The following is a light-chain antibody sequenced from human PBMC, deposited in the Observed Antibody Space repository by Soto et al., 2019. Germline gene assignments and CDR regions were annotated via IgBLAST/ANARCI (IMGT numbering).Light chain of an antibody. CDR3: AGWDDSLNGWV. CDR1: SSNIGRNT. V-gene: IGLV1-44*01. J-gene: IGLJ3*02. CDR2: SNN. Sequence: QSVLTQPPSASGTPGQRVTISCSGSSSNIGRNTVNWYQHLPGTAPKLLIYSNNQRPSGVPDRFSGSKSGTSASLAISGLQSKDEAHYYCAGWDDSLNGWVFGGGTKLTVL.